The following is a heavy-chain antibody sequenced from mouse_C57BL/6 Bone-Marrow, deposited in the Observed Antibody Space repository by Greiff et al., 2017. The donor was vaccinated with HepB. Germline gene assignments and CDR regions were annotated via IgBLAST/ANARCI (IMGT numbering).Heavy chain of an antibody. J-gene: IGHJ4*01. CDR2: ISSGSSTI. CDR3: ASPYYAMDY. Sequence: EVKLVESGGGLVKPGGSLKLSCAASGFTFSDYGMHWVRQAPEKGLEWVAYISSGSSTIYYADTVKGRFTIARDNAKNTLFLQMTSLRSEDTAMYYCASPYYAMDYWGQGTSVTVSS. CDR1: GFTFSDYG. V-gene: IGHV5-17*01.